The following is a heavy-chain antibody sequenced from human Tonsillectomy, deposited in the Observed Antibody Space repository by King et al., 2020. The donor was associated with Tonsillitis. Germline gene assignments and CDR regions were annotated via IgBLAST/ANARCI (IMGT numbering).Heavy chain of an antibody. CDR2: ISYDGSDK. D-gene: IGHD1-26*01. Sequence: VQLVESGGGGGQPGTSLILSCAASGVTFSSYGIHWVRQAPGKGLEWVAVISYDGSDKYYADPVKGRFTISRDNSKNTVDLQTNSLRAEDTAVYDCANAFRWELLPPSPDAFDIWGQGTMVTVSS. J-gene: IGHJ3*02. CDR1: GVTFSSYG. V-gene: IGHV3-30*18. CDR3: ANAFRWELLPPSPDAFDI.